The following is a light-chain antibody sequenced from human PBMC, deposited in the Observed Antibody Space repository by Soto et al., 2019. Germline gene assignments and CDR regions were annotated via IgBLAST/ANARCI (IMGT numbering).Light chain of an antibody. Sequence: QSALTQPPSVSGSPGQSVTISCTGTSSDVGTYNRVSWYQQPPGTAPKVMIYEVNNRPSWVPDRFSGSKFGNTASLTISGLQAEDEADYYCSSFTSSSTLVFGGGTQLTVL. V-gene: IGLV2-18*02. CDR1: SSDVGTYNR. CDR3: SSFTSSSTLV. J-gene: IGLJ2*01. CDR2: EVN.